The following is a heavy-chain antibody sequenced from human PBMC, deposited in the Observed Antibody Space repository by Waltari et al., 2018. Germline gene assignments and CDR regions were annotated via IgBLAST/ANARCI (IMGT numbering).Heavy chain of an antibody. CDR2: IYYSGNT. J-gene: IGHJ4*02. D-gene: IGHD3-22*01. Sequence: QLQLQESGPGLVKPSETLSLTCTVSGGSISSSSYYWGWIRQPPGKGLEWIGSIYYSGNTSYNPSLKSGVTISVDTSKNQFSLKLSSVTAADTAVYYCARSGGSGYYYVVPFDYWGQGTLVTVSS. CDR3: ARSGGSGYYYVVPFDY. CDR1: GGSISSSSYY. V-gene: IGHV4-39*01.